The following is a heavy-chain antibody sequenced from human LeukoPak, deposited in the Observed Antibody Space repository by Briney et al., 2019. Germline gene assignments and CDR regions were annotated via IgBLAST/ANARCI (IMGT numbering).Heavy chain of an antibody. V-gene: IGHV1-2*06. CDR3: ARLGGSGSYPY. D-gene: IGHD3-10*01. Sequence: ASVKVSCKASGYTFTDYYMHWVRQAPGQGLEWMGRINPKSGGTNYAQKFQGRVTMTRDTSISTAYTELNGLRSDDTAVYYCARLGGSGSYPYWGQGTLVTVSS. J-gene: IGHJ4*02. CDR2: INPKSGGT. CDR1: GYTFTDYY.